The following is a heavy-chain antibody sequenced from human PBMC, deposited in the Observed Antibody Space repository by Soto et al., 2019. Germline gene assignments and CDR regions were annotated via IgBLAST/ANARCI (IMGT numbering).Heavy chain of an antibody. Sequence: GGSLRLSCTASGFTFGYYAMSWFRQAPGKGLEWVGFIRSKAYGGTTEYAASVKGRFTISRDDSKSIAYLQMNSLKTEDTAVYYCTRDRDTAIYYYGMDVWGQGTTVTVSS. CDR2: IRSKAYGGTT. CDR1: GFTFGYYA. V-gene: IGHV3-49*03. D-gene: IGHD5-18*01. CDR3: TRDRDTAIYYYGMDV. J-gene: IGHJ6*02.